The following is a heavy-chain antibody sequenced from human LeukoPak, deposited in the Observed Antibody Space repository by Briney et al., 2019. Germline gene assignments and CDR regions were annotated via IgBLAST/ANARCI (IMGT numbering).Heavy chain of an antibody. CDR1: VGSISSYY. V-gene: IGHV4-59*12. Sequence: PSETLSLTCTVSVGSISSYYWSWIRQPPGKGLEWIGYIYYSGSTNYNPSLKSRVTISVDTSKNQFSLKLSSVTAADTAVYYCARVVAVAGLYYYYMDVWGKGTTVTVSS. D-gene: IGHD6-19*01. CDR3: ARVVAVAGLYYYYMDV. J-gene: IGHJ6*03. CDR2: IYYSGST.